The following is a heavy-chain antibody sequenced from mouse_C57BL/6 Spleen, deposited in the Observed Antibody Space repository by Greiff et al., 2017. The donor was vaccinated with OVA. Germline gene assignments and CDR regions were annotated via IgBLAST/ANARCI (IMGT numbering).Heavy chain of an antibody. Sequence: VKLMESGAELVRPGASVKLSCKASGYTFTDYYINWVKQRPGQGLEWIARIYPGSGNTYYNEKFKGKATLTAEKSSSTAYMQLSSLTSEDSAVYFCARGGYYGSSPRFDYWGQGTTLTVSS. CDR3: ARGGYYGSSPRFDY. V-gene: IGHV1-76*01. CDR1: GYTFTDYY. J-gene: IGHJ2*01. CDR2: IYPGSGNT. D-gene: IGHD1-1*01.